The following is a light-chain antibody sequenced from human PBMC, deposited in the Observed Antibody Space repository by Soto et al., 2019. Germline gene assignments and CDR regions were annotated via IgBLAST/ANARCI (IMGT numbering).Light chain of an antibody. V-gene: IGKV3-11*01. J-gene: IGKJ4*01. Sequence: EIVLTQSPGTLSLSPGERATLSCRASQSVTNSLAWYQRKPGQAPRLLVYDASNRATGIPTRFSGSGSGTDFTLTISNLEPEDFAVYYCQQHISWPLTFGGGTKVDIK. CDR2: DAS. CDR1: QSVTNS. CDR3: QQHISWPLT.